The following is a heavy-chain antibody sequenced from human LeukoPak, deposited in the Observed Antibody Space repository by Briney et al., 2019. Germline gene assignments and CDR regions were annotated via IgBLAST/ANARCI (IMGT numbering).Heavy chain of an antibody. D-gene: IGHD2-15*01. V-gene: IGHV3-23*01. CDR3: AKDGEDIVVVVAAAYFDY. CDR1: GFTFSSYA. CDR2: ISGSGGST. Sequence: GGSLRLSCAASGFTFSSYAMSWVRQAPGKGLEWVSAISGSGGSTYYADSVKGRFTISRDNSKNTLYLQMNSLRAEDTAVYYCAKDGEDIVVVVAAAYFDYWGQGTLVTVSS. J-gene: IGHJ4*02.